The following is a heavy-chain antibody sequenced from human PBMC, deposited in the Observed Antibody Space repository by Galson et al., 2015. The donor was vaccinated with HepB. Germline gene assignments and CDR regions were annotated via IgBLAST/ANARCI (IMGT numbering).Heavy chain of an antibody. J-gene: IGHJ4*02. Sequence: QSGAEVKKPGESLRISCKGSGYTFTTHFISWVRQMPGKGLEWMGRIDASDSHTNYSPSFDGLVTMSVDRSISTAYLQWRSLKASDTATYYCAILRDYWGQGTRVTVSS. CDR2: IDASDSHT. CDR3: AILRDY. V-gene: IGHV5-10-1*01. CDR1: GYTFTTHF.